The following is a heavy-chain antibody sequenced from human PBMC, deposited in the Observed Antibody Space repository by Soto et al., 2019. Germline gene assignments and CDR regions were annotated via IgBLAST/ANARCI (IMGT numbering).Heavy chain of an antibody. Sequence: QVQFVQSGAEVRKPGASVRLSCETSGYNFNQYYIHWVRQAPGQGLEWMGIINLRGGTTEYAHKFRGRVTGTGDTSTSTAYMQWSSLRSEDTAGYCCARGPYDSDVARWDYWGQGTLVTVSS. CDR2: INLRGGTT. J-gene: IGHJ4*02. CDR1: GYNFNQYY. D-gene: IGHD3-3*01. V-gene: IGHV1-46*02. CDR3: ARGPYDSDVARWDY.